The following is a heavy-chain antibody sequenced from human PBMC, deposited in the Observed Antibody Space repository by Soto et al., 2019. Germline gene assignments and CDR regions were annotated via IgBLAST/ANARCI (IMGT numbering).Heavy chain of an antibody. CDR3: ARREGDCRGGSCPYYHD. Sequence: QVHLQESGPRLVKPSETLSLTCDVSGDSISSYNWWTWVRQTPGKGLEWIGEVYHSGHTNYNPSLKSRVTMSVDKSRNQFSLSLTSVTAADTAVYYCARREGDCRGGSCPYYHDWGQGTLVTASS. D-gene: IGHD2-15*01. V-gene: IGHV4-4*02. CDR2: VYHSGHT. J-gene: IGHJ4*02. CDR1: GDSISSYNW.